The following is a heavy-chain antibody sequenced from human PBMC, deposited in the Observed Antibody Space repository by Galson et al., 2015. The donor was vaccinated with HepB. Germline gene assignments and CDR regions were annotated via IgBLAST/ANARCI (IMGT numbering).Heavy chain of an antibody. CDR3: ARDPVVVPAAISSGYYGMDV. D-gene: IGHD2-2*02. V-gene: IGHV1-18*04. CDR2: ISAYNGNT. Sequence: SVKVSCKASGYTFTSYGISWVRQAPGQGLEWMGWISAYNGNTNYAQKLQGRVTMTTDTSTSTAYMELRSLRSDDTAMYYCARDPVVVPAAISSGYYGMDVWGQGTTVTVSS. CDR1: GYTFTSYG. J-gene: IGHJ6*02.